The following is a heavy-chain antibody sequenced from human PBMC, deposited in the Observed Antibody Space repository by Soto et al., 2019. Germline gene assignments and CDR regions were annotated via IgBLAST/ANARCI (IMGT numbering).Heavy chain of an antibody. V-gene: IGHV3-30*18. CDR3: AKDGPRSGQFNWIDP. D-gene: IGHD3-10*01. J-gene: IGHJ5*02. CDR2: ISDDGTNK. Sequence: VAVISDDGTNKYYADFVKGRFTISRDNSKNTLYLQVNSLRAEDTAVYYCAKDGPRSGQFNWIDPWGQGTLVTVSS.